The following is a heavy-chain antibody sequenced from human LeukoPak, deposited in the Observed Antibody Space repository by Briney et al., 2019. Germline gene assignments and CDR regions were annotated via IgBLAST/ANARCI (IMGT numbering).Heavy chain of an antibody. CDR3: AREKSPDCSSTSCAYYYYGMDV. J-gene: IGHJ6*02. D-gene: IGHD2-2*01. CDR1: GFTFSSCA. Sequence: GGSLRLSCAASGFTFSSCAMHWVRQAPGKGLEWVAVISYDGSNKYYADSVKGRFTISRDNSKNTLYLQMSSLRAEDTAVYYCAREKSPDCSSTSCAYYYYGMDVWGQGTTVTVSS. V-gene: IGHV3-30-3*01. CDR2: ISYDGSNK.